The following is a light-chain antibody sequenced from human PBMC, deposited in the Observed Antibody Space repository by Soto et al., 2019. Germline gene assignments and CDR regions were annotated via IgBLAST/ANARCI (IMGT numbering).Light chain of an antibody. Sequence: QSALTQPPSASGSPGQSVTISCTGTSSDVGGYNYVSWYQQHPGKAPKLMIYEVSKRPSGAPDRFSGSKSGNTASLTVSGLQAEDEADYYCSSYAAGNTVVFGGGTKLTVL. J-gene: IGLJ2*01. CDR2: EVS. CDR1: SSDVGGYNY. V-gene: IGLV2-8*01. CDR3: SSYAAGNTVV.